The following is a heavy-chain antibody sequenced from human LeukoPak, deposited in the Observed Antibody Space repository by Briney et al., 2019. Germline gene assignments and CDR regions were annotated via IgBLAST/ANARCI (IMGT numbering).Heavy chain of an antibody. V-gene: IGHV4-34*01. CDR2: INHSGST. D-gene: IGHD3-9*01. CDR3: AGTKVLRYFDWLFYY. CDR1: GGSFSGYY. Sequence: SETLSLTCAVYGGSFSGYYWSWIRQPPGKGLEWIGEINHSGSTNYNPSLKSRVTISVDTSKNQFSLKLSSVTAADTAVYYCAGTKVLRYFDWLFYYWGQGTLVTVSS. J-gene: IGHJ4*02.